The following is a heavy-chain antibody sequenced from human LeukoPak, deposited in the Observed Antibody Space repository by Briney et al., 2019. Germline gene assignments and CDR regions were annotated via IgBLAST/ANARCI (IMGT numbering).Heavy chain of an antibody. Sequence: GGSLRLSCAASGFTFSSYAMHWVRQAPGKGLEWVAVISYDGSNKYYADSVKGRFTISRDNSKNTLYLQMNSLRAKDTAVYYCAKPSTGGSYRYYFDYWGQGTLVTVSS. V-gene: IGHV3-30-3*02. D-gene: IGHD1-26*01. CDR3: AKPSTGGSYRYYFDY. CDR1: GFTFSSYA. J-gene: IGHJ4*02. CDR2: ISYDGSNK.